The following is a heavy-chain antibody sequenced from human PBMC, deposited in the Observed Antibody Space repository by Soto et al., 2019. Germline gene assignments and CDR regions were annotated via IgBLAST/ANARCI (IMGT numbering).Heavy chain of an antibody. J-gene: IGHJ4*03. CDR2: VYHSGST. Sequence: QVQLQESGPGLVKPSQTLSLTCSVSGDSIRGGGHYWNWIRQFPGTGLEWIGYVYHSGSTHYNPSLRGRPTISIDTSKNQCSLRLISVTAADTALYYCARDTGLAPTVWGYWGHGTQVTVSS. CDR3: ARDTGLAPTVWGY. D-gene: IGHD7-27*01. V-gene: IGHV4-31*03. CDR1: GDSIRGGGHY.